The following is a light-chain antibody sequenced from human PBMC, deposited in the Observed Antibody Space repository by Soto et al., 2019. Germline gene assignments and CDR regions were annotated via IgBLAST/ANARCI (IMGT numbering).Light chain of an antibody. CDR2: GAS. CDR1: ESIGSN. V-gene: IGKV3-15*01. J-gene: IGKJ1*01. Sequence: EIVMTQSPATLSVSPGERVTLSCRASESIGSNLAWYQQKPGQAPRLLMYGASTRATDVPARFSGSESGTEFTLSISSLQSEDSAVYYCQQYDDWPPWTFGQGTKVEIK. CDR3: QQYDDWPPWT.